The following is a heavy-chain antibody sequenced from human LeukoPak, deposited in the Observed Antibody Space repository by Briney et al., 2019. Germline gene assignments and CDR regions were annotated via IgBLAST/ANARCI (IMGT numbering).Heavy chain of an antibody. D-gene: IGHD2-21*02. CDR3: ARHKTAVSYCGGDCYSEGFDY. J-gene: IGHJ4*02. CDR1: GYTFTSYG. Sequence: ASVKVSCKASGYTFTSYGISWVRQAPGQGLEWVGWISAYNGNTNYAQKLQGRVTMTTDTSTSTAYMELRSLRSDDTAVYYCARHKTAVSYCGGDCYSEGFDYWGQGTLVTVSS. V-gene: IGHV1-18*01. CDR2: ISAYNGNT.